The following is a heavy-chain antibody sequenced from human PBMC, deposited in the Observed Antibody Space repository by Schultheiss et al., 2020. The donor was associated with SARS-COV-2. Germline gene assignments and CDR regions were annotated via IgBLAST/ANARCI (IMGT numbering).Heavy chain of an antibody. Sequence: GGSLRLSCAASGFTFRSYAMHWVRQAPGKGLEWVAVVSFDGKKTYYAAAVKGRFTISRDNSNNTVYLQMMSLRPEDTALYYCATETLWFGESPTGWFDPWGQGTLVTVSS. J-gene: IGHJ5*02. CDR1: GFTFRSYA. V-gene: IGHV3-30*01. CDR3: ATETLWFGESPTGWFDP. CDR2: VSFDGKKT. D-gene: IGHD3-10*01.